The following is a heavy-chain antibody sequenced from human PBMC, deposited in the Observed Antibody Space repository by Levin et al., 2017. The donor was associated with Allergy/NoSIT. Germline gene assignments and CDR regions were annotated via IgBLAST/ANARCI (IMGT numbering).Heavy chain of an antibody. CDR2: LYDSGST. Sequence: PSETLSLTCTVSGDSISSYHWNWLRQPPGKELEWIGCLYDSGSTKYNPSLKSRVTISVDATKNQFSLKLSSVTAADTAVYYCARDQGSSGWYGWIDRWGQGTLVTVSS. J-gene: IGHJ5*02. CDR3: ARDQGSSGWYGWIDR. CDR1: GDSISSYH. V-gene: IGHV4-59*01. D-gene: IGHD6-19*01.